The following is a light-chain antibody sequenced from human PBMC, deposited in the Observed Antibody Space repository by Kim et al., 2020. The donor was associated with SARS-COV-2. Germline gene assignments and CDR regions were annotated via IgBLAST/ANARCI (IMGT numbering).Light chain of an antibody. V-gene: IGKV1-39*01. CDR2: AAS. Sequence: DIQMTQSPSSLSASVGDRVTIACRASQSISTYLNWYQQKPGKAPKLLIYAASSLQSGVPSRFSGSGSGKDFTLTISSLQPEDFATYYCQQSHTAPLLTFGGGTKVDIK. CDR1: QSISTY. J-gene: IGKJ4*01. CDR3: QQSHTAPLLT.